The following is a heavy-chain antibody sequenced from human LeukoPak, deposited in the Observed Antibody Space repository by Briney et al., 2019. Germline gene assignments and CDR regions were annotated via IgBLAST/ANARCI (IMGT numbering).Heavy chain of an antibody. J-gene: IGHJ4*02. CDR1: GGSISSSSYY. Sequence: SETLSLTCTVSGGSISSSSYYWGWIRQPPGKGLEWIGSIYYSGSTYYNPSLKSRVTISVDTSKNQSSLKLSSVTAADTAVYYCARRSITIFGVVIIPYYFDYWGQGTLVTVSS. CDR3: ARRSITIFGVVIIPYYFDY. D-gene: IGHD3-3*01. CDR2: IYYSGST. V-gene: IGHV4-39*01.